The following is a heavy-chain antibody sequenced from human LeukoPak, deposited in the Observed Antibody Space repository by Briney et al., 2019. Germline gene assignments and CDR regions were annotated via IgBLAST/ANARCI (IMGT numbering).Heavy chain of an antibody. CDR1: GFTFSSYG. V-gene: IGHV3-30*02. CDR3: AKGGSSWPRGGWFDP. CDR2: IRYDGSNK. D-gene: IGHD6-13*01. J-gene: IGHJ5*02. Sequence: GSLRLSCAASGFTFSSYGMHWVRQAPGKGLEWVAFIRYDGSNKYYADSVKGRFTISRDNAKNSLYLQMNSLRVEDTALYYCAKGGSSWPRGGWFDPWGQGTLVTVSS.